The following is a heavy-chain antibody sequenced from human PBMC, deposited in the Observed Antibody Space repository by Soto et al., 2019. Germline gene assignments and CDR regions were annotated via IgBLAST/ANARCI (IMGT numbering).Heavy chain of an antibody. Sequence: SETLSLTCTVSGGSVSSGSYYWSWIRQPPGKGLEWIGYIYYSGSTNYNPSLKSRVTISVDTSKNQFSLKLSSVTAADTAVYYCARTLRFLEWLFPVSYYYGMDVWGQGTTVTVSS. CDR3: ARTLRFLEWLFPVSYYYGMDV. V-gene: IGHV4-61*01. CDR2: IYYSGST. J-gene: IGHJ6*02. CDR1: GGSVSSGSYY. D-gene: IGHD3-3*01.